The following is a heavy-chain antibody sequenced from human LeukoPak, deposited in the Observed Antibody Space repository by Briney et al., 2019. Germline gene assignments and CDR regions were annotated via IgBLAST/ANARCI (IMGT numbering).Heavy chain of an antibody. Sequence: GGSLRLSCEVSGITFSDYWMAWVRQAPGERLEWVANIKQDGSETNYVDSVKARFTISRDNAKNLLYVQMNSLRAEDTAVYYCARDVRGGAFDIWGQGTMVTVSS. CDR1: GITFSDYW. CDR2: IKQDGSET. J-gene: IGHJ3*02. V-gene: IGHV3-7*01. CDR3: ARDVRGGAFDI. D-gene: IGHD3-16*01.